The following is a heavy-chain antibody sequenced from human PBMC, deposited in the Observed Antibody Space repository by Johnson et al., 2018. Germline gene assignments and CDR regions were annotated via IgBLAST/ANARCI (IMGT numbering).Heavy chain of an antibody. Sequence: VQLVQSGGGLVQXGRSLGLSCTASGFTFGDYAMSWFRQAPGKGLEWVGFIRSKAYGGTTECAASVKGRFTISRDDSKSIAYLQMNSLKIEDTAVYYCSTSSLWFGDFLPNSYFYYNIDVWGKGTTVTVSS. V-gene: IGHV3-49*03. CDR3: STSSLWFGDFLPNSYFYYNIDV. J-gene: IGHJ6*03. CDR2: IRSKAYGGTT. CDR1: GFTFGDYA. D-gene: IGHD3-10*01.